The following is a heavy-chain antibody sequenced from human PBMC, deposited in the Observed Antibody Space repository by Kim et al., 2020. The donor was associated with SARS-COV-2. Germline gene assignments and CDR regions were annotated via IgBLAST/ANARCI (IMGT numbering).Heavy chain of an antibody. CDR2: ISGSGGST. V-gene: IGHV3-23*01. J-gene: IGHJ3*02. D-gene: IGHD3-10*01. CDR1: GFTFSSYA. Sequence: GGSLRLSCAASGFTFSSYAMSWVRQAPGKGLEWVSAISGSGGSTYYADSVKGRFTISRDNSKNTLYLQMNSLRAEDTAVYYCAKVGDYYGSGSYYGNDAFDIWGQGTMVTVSS. CDR3: AKVGDYYGSGSYYGNDAFDI.